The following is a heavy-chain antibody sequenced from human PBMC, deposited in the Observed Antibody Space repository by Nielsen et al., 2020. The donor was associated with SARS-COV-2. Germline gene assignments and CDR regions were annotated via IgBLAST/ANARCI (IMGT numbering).Heavy chain of an antibody. Sequence: GGSLRLSCAASGFTFSSYAMSWVRQAPGKGLEWVSAISGSGSSTYYADSVKGRFTISRDNSKKTLYLKMNSLRAEDTAVYYCAKEGILVASFDYWGLGTLVTVSS. CDR2: ISGSGSST. CDR1: GFTFSSYA. CDR3: AKEGILVASFDY. V-gene: IGHV3-23*01. J-gene: IGHJ4*02. D-gene: IGHD6-19*01.